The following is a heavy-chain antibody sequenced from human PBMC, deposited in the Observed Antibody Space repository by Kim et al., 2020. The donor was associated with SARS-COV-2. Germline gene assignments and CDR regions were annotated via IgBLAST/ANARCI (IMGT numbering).Heavy chain of an antibody. V-gene: IGHV4-30-4*01. CDR1: GGSISSGDYY. CDR3: ARDGFSGWYSISAFDI. CDR2: IYYSGST. Sequence: SETLSLTCTVSGGSISSGDYYWSWIRQPPGKGLEWIGYIYYSGSTYYNPSLKSRVTISVDTSKNQFSLKLSSVTAADTAVYYCARDGFSGWYSISAFDIWGQGTMVTVSS. D-gene: IGHD6-19*01. J-gene: IGHJ3*02.